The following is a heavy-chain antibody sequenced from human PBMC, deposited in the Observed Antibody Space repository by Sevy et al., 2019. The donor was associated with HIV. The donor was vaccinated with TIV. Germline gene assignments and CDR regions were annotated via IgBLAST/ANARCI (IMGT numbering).Heavy chain of an antibody. D-gene: IGHD3-3*01. CDR1: GFTFSNYW. CDR3: ARNFWSVGDF. CDR2: IDRDRNIS. V-gene: IGHV3-74*01. Sequence: GGSLRLSCAVSGFTFSNYWMHWVRQVPGKGLVWVSRIDRDRNISNYVDSVMGRFTISRDNAKNTLYLQMNNLRVEDTAVYYCARNFWSVGDFWGQGNLVTVSS. J-gene: IGHJ4*02.